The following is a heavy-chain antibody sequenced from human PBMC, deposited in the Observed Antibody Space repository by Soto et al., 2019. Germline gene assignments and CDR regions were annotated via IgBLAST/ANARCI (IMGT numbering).Heavy chain of an antibody. CDR2: ISHSGRI. CDR3: ARVERGTATTVVDAFDI. D-gene: IGHD1-1*01. J-gene: IGHJ3*02. Sequence: SETLSLTCAVYGGSVSSGSYYWSWIRQPPGKGLEWIAEISHSGRIHFNPSLKSRVTISVDTSKNQFSLKMSSVTAADTALYYCARVERGTATTVVDAFDIWGQGTMVTVSS. V-gene: IGHV4-34*01. CDR1: GGSVSSGSYY.